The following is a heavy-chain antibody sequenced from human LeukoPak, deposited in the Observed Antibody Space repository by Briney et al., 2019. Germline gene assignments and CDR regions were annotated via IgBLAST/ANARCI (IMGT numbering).Heavy chain of an antibody. CDR3: ARQHWPDKFVDF. D-gene: IGHD1-1*01. J-gene: IGHJ4*02. CDR2: IDSNSAGTNT. Sequence: ASVKVSCKGSGNTFSGSYVHWVRQAPDQGLEWMGWIDSNSAGTNTNYAQMFQDRVTFTRDASVSAAYMELSRLTTDDTAVYYCARQHWPDKFVDFWGQGTLVTVSS. CDR1: GNTFSGSY. V-gene: IGHV1-2*02.